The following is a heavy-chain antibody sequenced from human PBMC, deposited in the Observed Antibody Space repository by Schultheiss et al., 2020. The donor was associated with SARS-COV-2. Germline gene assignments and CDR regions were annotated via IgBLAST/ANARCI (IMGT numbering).Heavy chain of an antibody. D-gene: IGHD6-19*01. V-gene: IGHV3-7*03. CDR3: AKDKALYSSGWWDY. CDR1: GFTFSSYW. J-gene: IGHJ4*02. CDR2: IKQDGSEK. Sequence: GGSLRLSCAASGFTFSSYWMSWVRQAPGKGLEWVANIKQDGSEKYYADSVKGRFTISRDNSKNSLYLQMNSLRAEDTALYYCAKDKALYSSGWWDYWGQGTLVTVSS.